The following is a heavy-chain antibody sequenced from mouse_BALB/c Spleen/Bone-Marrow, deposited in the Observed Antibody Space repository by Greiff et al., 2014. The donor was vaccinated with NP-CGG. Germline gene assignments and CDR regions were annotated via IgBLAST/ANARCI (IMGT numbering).Heavy chain of an antibody. J-gene: IGHJ2*01. D-gene: IGHD2-4*01. CDR1: GYTFTSYV. CDR2: INPYNDGT. CDR3: ARGNYYDYDYFDY. Sequence: VQLKESGPELVKPGASVKMSCKASGYTFTSYVMHWVKQKPGQGLEWIGYINPYNDGTTYNEKFKGKATLTSGKSSSTAYMELSSLTSEDSAVYYCARGNYYDYDYFDYWGQGTTLTVSS. V-gene: IGHV1-14*01.